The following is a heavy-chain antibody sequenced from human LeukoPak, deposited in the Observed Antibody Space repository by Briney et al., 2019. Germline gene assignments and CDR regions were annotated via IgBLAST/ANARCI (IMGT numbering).Heavy chain of an antibody. CDR1: GFAFSTFA. Sequence: GGSLRLSCAASGFAFSTFAMIWVRQPPGKGLEWVSSIFPSGEIHYADSVRGRFTISRDNSKSTLSLQMNSLRAEDTAIYYCATYRQVLLPFESWGQGTLVTVSS. D-gene: IGHD2-8*02. CDR3: ATYRQVLLPFES. CDR2: IFPSGEI. V-gene: IGHV3-23*01. J-gene: IGHJ4*02.